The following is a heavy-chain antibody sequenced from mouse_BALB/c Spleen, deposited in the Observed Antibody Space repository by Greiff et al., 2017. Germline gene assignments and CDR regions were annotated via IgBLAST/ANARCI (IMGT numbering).Heavy chain of an antibody. CDR3: TRANWDWYFDV. Sequence: EVQRVESGGGLVKPGGSLKLSCAASGFTFSSYTMSWVRQTPEKRLEWVATISSGGSYTYYPDSVKGRFTISRDNAKNTLYLQMSSLKSEDTAMYYCTRANWDWYFDVWGAGTTVTVSS. CDR2: ISSGGSYT. J-gene: IGHJ1*01. CDR1: GFTFSSYT. V-gene: IGHV5-6-4*01. D-gene: IGHD4-1*01.